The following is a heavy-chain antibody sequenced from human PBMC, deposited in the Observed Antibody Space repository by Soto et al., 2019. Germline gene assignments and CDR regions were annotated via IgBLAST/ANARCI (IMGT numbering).Heavy chain of an antibody. D-gene: IGHD3-9*01. V-gene: IGHV4-59*01. J-gene: IGHJ4*02. CDR2: IYYSGST. Sequence: SETLSLTCTVSGGSISSYYWSWIRQPPGKGLEWIGYIYYSGSTNYNPSLKSRVTISVDTSKNQFSLKLSSVTAADTAVYYCGRAPRYFDWTFDYWGQGTLVTVS. CDR3: GRAPRYFDWTFDY. CDR1: GGSISSYY.